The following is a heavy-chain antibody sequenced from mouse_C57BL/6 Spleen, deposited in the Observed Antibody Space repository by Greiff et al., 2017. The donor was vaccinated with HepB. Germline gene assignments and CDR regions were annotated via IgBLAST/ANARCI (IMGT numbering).Heavy chain of an antibody. V-gene: IGHV5-4*01. CDR3: ARDWLLHDY. Sequence: EVHLVESGGGLVKPGGSLKLSCAASGFTFSSYAMSWVRQTPEKRLEWVATISDGGSYTYYPDNVKGRFTISRDNAKNNLYLQMSHLKSEDTAMYYCARDWLLHDYWGQGTTLTVSS. CDR1: GFTFSSYA. D-gene: IGHD2-3*01. J-gene: IGHJ2*01. CDR2: ISDGGSYT.